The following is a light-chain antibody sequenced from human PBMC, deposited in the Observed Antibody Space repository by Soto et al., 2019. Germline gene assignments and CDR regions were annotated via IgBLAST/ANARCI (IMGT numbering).Light chain of an antibody. CDR3: QPHNSYPLT. Sequence: DIQMTQSPSTLSASVGDRVTITCRASQSVNSWLAWYQQKPGKAPKLLIFKASSLETGVPSRFSGSGSGTDFTLTISSLQPDDFATYYCQPHNSYPLTFGGGTQVEIK. CDR2: KAS. CDR1: QSVNSW. J-gene: IGKJ4*01. V-gene: IGKV1-5*03.